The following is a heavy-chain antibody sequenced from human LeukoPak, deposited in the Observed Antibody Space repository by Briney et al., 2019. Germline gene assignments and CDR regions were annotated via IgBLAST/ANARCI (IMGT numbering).Heavy chain of an antibody. CDR1: GFTFSSYW. Sequence: GGSLRLSCAASGFTFSSYWISWVRQAPGKGLEWVANIKQDGSEKYYVDSVKGRFTISRDNAKNSLYLQMNSLRVEDTAVYYCARDRSYGSGSLDIDYWGQGTLVTVSS. CDR2: IKQDGSEK. CDR3: ARDRSYGSGSLDIDY. V-gene: IGHV3-7*01. D-gene: IGHD3-10*01. J-gene: IGHJ4*02.